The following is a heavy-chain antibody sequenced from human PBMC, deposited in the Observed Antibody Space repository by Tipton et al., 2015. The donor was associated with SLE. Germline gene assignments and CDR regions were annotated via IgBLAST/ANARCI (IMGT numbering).Heavy chain of an antibody. J-gene: IGHJ6*03. CDR3: ARAPGLDRDYHYYYYMDV. V-gene: IGHV4-4*02. Sequence: PGLVKPSGTLSLTCDVSSASRRSRYWWSWVRQHPGKGLEWIGEINHSGSTNCNPSLKSRVTISVDTSKDQFSLKLRSVTAADTAVYYCARAPGLDRDYHYYYYMDVWGKGTTVTVSS. D-gene: IGHD3/OR15-3a*01. CDR1: SASRRSRYW. CDR2: INHSGST.